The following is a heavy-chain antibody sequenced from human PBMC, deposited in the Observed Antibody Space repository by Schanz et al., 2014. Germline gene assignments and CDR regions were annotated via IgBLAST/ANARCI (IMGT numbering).Heavy chain of an antibody. CDR3: VTEKRMESGTWAKAFDI. D-gene: IGHD3-3*01. CDR2: INPYDDTI. Sequence: QVQLVQSGAEVKKPGASVKVSCKASRYIFGSHGMTWVRQAPGQGLEWMGLINPYDDTIDYAKKFQGRFTMTRDTSTTTVYMELSSLRSDDTAMYYCVTEKRMESGTWAKAFDIWGQGTWVTVSS. J-gene: IGHJ3*02. V-gene: IGHV1-46*01. CDR1: RYIFGSHG.